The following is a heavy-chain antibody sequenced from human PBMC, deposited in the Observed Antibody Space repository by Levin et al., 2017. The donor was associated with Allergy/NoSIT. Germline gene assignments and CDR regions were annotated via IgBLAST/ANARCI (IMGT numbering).Heavy chain of an antibody. CDR3: ARSGIAAAGTGTGDFDY. J-gene: IGHJ4*02. V-gene: IGHV1-3*01. D-gene: IGHD6-13*01. CDR2: INAGNGNT. CDR1: GYTFTSYA. Sequence: GESLKISCKASGYTFTSYAMHWVRQAPGQRLEWMGWINAGNGNTKYSQKFQGRVTITRDTSASTAYMELSSLRSEDTAVYYCARSGIAAAGTGTGDFDYWGQGTLVTVSS.